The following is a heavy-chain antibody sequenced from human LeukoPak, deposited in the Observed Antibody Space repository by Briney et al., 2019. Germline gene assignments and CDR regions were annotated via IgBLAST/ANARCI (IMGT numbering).Heavy chain of an antibody. V-gene: IGHV3-49*04. D-gene: IGHD7-27*01. CDR2: IRSKANGGTT. J-gene: IGHJ4*02. CDR3: TRGLTRGNYFDS. CDR1: EFTFADYV. Sequence: GGSLRLSCTASEFTFADYVLTWVRQAPGKGLEWVGLIRSKANGGTTDYAASVKGRFTISRDDSGSIAYLQMSSLQPEDSGVYYCTRGLTRGNYFDSWGQGTLVTVSS.